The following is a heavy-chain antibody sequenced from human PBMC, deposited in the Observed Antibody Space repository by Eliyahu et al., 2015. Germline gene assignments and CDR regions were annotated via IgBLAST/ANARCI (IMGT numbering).Heavy chain of an antibody. CDR3: AKGCYDYDARGHYGDY. D-gene: IGHD3-22*01. J-gene: IGHJ4*02. CDR2: IRYDGSEK. CDR1: XFTFXXVW. Sequence: QVQLVESGGGVVQPGGSLXVSCEAXXFTFXXVWHALGPPGSRQGVEWVAFIRYDGSEKYYADSVKGRFTISRDNSKNTLYLQMNSLRAEDTAVYYCAKGCYDYDARGHYGDYWGQGTLVTVSS. V-gene: IGHV3-30*02.